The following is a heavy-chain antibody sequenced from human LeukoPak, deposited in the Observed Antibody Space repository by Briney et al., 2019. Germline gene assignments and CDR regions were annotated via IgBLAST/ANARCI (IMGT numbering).Heavy chain of an antibody. J-gene: IGHJ4*02. CDR2: IYYSGST. CDR3: ARHTTVVPPHYFDY. CDR1: GGSISSYY. D-gene: IGHD4-23*01. V-gene: IGHV4-59*08. Sequence: PSETLSLTCTVSGGSISSYYWSWIRQPPGKGLELIGYIYYSGSTSYNPSLKSRVTISLDTSKNQISLKLSSVTAADTAVYYCARHTTVVPPHYFDYWGQGTLVTVSS.